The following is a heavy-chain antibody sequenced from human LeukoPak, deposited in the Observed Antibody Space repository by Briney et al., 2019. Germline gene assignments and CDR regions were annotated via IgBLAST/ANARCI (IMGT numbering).Heavy chain of an antibody. CDR2: IYYTGST. CDR3: ARGQGVTVIKVGKNWFDP. CDR1: GGSISSSSYY. V-gene: IGHV4-39*01. Sequence: SETLSLTCTVSGGSISSSSYYWGWIRQPPGKGLEWIGSIYYTGSTYYNSSLKSRVTISVDTSKNQFSLDMRSMTAADTAVYYCARGQGVTVIKVGKNWFDPWSQGTQVIVSP. J-gene: IGHJ5*02. D-gene: IGHD3-22*01.